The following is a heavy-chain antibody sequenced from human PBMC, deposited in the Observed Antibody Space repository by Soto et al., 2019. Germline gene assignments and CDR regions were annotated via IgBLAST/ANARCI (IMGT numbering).Heavy chain of an antibody. J-gene: IGHJ5*02. CDR3: ANFWSGYILGFDP. CDR2: ISSSSSTI. D-gene: IGHD3-3*01. V-gene: IGHV3-48*01. CDR1: GFTFSSYS. Sequence: EVQLVESGGGLVQPGGSLRLSCAASGFTFSSYSMNWVRQAPGKGLEWVSYISSSSSTIYYADSVKGRFTISRDNAKNSLYLQMNSLRAEDTAVYYCANFWSGYILGFDPWGHGTLVTVSS.